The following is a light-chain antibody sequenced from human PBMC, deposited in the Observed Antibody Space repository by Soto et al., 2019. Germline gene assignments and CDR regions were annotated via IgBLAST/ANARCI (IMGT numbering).Light chain of an antibody. J-gene: IGKJ5*01. CDR1: QSVRSN. CDR3: QQYDDWPIT. V-gene: IGKV3-15*01. CDR2: DGS. Sequence: EIVMTQSPDTVYVSPGERATLSCRASQSVRSNLAWYQHKPGQAPRLLIYDGSTRALGIPARFSGSESGTEFTLTISSLQSEDFAVYFCQQYDDWPITFGQGTRME.